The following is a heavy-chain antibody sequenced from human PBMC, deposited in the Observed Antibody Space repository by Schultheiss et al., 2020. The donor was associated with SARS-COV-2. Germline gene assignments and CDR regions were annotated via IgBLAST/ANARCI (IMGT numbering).Heavy chain of an antibody. CDR1: GVSISSSSYY. CDR3: ARSGGGSMAAAGAYYYYGMDV. CDR2: IYYSVNT. V-gene: IGHV4-39*07. D-gene: IGHD6-13*01. J-gene: IGHJ6*02. Sequence: SETLSLTCTVSGVSISSSSYYWGWIRQPPGKGLEWIGSIYYSVNTYYNPSLKSRVTISVDTSKNQFSLKLSSVTAADTAVYYCARSGGGSMAAAGAYYYYGMDVWGQGTTVTVSS.